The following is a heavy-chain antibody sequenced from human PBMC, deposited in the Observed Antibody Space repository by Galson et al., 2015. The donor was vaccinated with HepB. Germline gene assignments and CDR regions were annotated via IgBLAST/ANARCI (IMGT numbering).Heavy chain of an antibody. CDR2: INPSGGST. D-gene: IGHD3-3*01. V-gene: IGHV1-46*01. CDR3: ARDLAIRFLEWSLDY. CDR1: GYTFTSYY. Sequence: SVKVSCKASGYTFTSYYMHWVRQAPGQGLEWMGIINPSGGSTSYAQKFQGRVTMTRDTSTSTVYMELSSLRSEDTAVYYCARDLAIRFLEWSLDYWGQGTLVTVSS. J-gene: IGHJ4*02.